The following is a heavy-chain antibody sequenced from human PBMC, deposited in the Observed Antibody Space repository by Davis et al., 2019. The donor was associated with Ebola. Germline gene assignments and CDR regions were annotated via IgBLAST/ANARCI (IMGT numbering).Heavy chain of an antibody. CDR3: ARYGLDQAAAGTYYFDY. J-gene: IGHJ4*02. D-gene: IGHD6-13*01. V-gene: IGHV4-34*01. CDR1: GFSVTSHH. Sequence: ESLKISCAASGFSVTSHHISWIRQPPGKGLEWIGEINHSGSTNYNPSLKSRVTISVDTSKNQFSLKLSSVTAADTAVYYCARYGLDQAAAGTYYFDYWGQGTLVTVSS. CDR2: INHSGST.